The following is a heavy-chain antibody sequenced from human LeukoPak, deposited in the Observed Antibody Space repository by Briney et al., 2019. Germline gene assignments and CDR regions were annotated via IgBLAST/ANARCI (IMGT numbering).Heavy chain of an antibody. D-gene: IGHD3-16*01. V-gene: IGHV3-66*02. CDR1: GFTVSSKY. Sequence: GGSLRLSCAASGFTVSSKYMSWVRQAPGKGLEWVSVIYSGGSTYYADSVKGRFTISRDNSKNTLYLQMNSLRAEDTAVYYCARDSLGEYFDYWGQGTLVTVSS. J-gene: IGHJ4*02. CDR3: ARDSLGEYFDY. CDR2: IYSGGST.